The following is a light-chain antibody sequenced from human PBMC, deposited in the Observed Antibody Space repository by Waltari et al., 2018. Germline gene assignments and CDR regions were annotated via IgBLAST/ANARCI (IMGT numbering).Light chain of an antibody. CDR2: DAS. J-gene: IGKJ1*01. CDR1: ESVTNDY. CDR3: QQYGSLPWT. Sequence: EVVLTQSSGALSLSPGERATLSCRASESVTNDYLAWYQQKPGKAPWLLIYDASIRATGTPDRFSGSGSGTGFTLTITRLEPEDFAVYHFQQYGSLPWTCGQGTMVDMK. V-gene: IGKV3-20*01.